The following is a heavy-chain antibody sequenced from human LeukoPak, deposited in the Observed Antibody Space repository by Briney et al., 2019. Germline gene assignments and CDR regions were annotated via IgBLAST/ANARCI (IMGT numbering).Heavy chain of an antibody. Sequence: PGGSQRLSCAASGFTFSNYGMSWVRQAPGKGLEWVSFIYSGGNTYYADSVKGRFTISRDNSKNTVHLQMNSLRAEDTAMYYCARRAGDYSHPYDYWGQGTLVTVSS. CDR1: GFTFSNYG. D-gene: IGHD3-22*01. CDR2: IYSGGNT. V-gene: IGHV3-53*01. J-gene: IGHJ4*02. CDR3: ARRAGDYSHPYDY.